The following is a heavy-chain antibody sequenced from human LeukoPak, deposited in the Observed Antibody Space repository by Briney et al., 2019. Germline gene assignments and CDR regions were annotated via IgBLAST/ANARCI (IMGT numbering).Heavy chain of an antibody. V-gene: IGHV1-18*01. CDR2: ISAYNGNT. CDR3: ATQVVPAAISGGSAFDI. D-gene: IGHD2-2*01. CDR1: GYTFTSYG. Sequence: ASVKVSCKASGYTFTSYGISWVRQAPGQGLEWMGWISAYNGNTNYARKLQGRVTMTTDTSTSTAYMELRSLRSDDTAVYYCATQVVPAAISGGSAFDIWGQGTIVTVSS. J-gene: IGHJ3*02.